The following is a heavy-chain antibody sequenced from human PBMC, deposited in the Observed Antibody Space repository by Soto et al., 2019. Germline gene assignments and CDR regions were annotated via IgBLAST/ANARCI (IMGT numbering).Heavy chain of an antibody. CDR1: GFTFSSYD. CDR3: ARARVGYDILTGYYRDYYYGMDV. D-gene: IGHD3-9*01. J-gene: IGHJ6*02. Sequence: PGGSLRLSXAASGFTFSSYDMHWVRQATGKGLEWVSAIGTAGDTYYPGSMKGRFTISRENAKNSLYLQMNSLRAGDTAVYYCARARVGYDILTGYYRDYYYGMDVWGQGTTVTVSS. CDR2: IGTAGDT. V-gene: IGHV3-13*01.